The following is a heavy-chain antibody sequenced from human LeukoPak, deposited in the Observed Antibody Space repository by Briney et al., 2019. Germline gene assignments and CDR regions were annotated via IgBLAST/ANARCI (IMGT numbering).Heavy chain of an antibody. CDR1: GYTFTGYY. CDR2: ITPHNGDT. J-gene: IGHJ4*02. CDR3: ARSSSSFIDY. Sequence: ASVKVSCKASGYTFTGYYIHWVRQAPGQGLQWMGWITPHNGDTNYAQKFQGRVTMTRDTSISTAYMDLSSLRSDDTAVYYCARSSSSFIDYWGQGTLVTVSS. V-gene: IGHV1-2*02. D-gene: IGHD6-6*01.